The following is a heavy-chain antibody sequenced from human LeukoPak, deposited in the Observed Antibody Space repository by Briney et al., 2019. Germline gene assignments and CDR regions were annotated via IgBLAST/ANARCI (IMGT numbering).Heavy chain of an antibody. CDR2: ISYDGSNK. V-gene: IGHV3-30*18. D-gene: IGHD6-19*01. J-gene: IGHJ4*02. CDR1: GFTFSSYG. Sequence: GGSLRLSCAASGFTFSSYGMHWVRQAPGKGLEWVAVISYDGSNKYYADSVKGRFTISRDNSKNTLYLQMNSLRAEDTAVYYCANLVAGTRPFDYWGQGTLVTVSS. CDR3: ANLVAGTRPFDY.